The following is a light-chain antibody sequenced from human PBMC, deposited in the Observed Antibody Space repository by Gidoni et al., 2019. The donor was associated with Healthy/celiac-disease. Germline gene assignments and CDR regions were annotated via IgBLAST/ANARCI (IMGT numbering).Light chain of an antibody. Sequence: ATLSCRASQSVSSSYLAWYQQKPGQAPRLLIYGASSSATGIPDRFSGSGSGTDFTLTISRLEPEDFAVYYCQQYGSSSLTFGQGTKVEIK. J-gene: IGKJ1*01. V-gene: IGKV3-20*01. CDR2: GAS. CDR3: QQYGSSSLT. CDR1: QSVSSSY.